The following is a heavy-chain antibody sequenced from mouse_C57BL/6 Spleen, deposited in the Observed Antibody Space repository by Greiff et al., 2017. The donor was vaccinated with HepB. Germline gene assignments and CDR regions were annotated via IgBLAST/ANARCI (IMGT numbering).Heavy chain of an antibody. CDR1: GFTFSSYA. CDR3: ARDGDYDSSRFAY. J-gene: IGHJ3*01. CDR2: ISDGGSYT. V-gene: IGHV5-4*01. D-gene: IGHD2-4*01. Sequence: DVHLVESGGGLVKPGGSLKLSCAASGFTFSSYAMSWVRQTPEKRLEWVATISDGGSYTYYPDNVKGRFTISRDNAKNNLYLQMSHLKSEDTAMYYCARDGDYDSSRFAYWGQGTLVTVSA.